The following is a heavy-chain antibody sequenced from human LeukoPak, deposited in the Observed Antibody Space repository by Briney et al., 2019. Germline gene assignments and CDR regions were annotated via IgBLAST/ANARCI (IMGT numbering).Heavy chain of an antibody. Sequence: GGSLRLSCAASGFTVGSNYMSWVRQAPGKGLEWVSIIYSGGDTYYADSVKGRFTVSRDNSKNTLFLQMNSLRAEDTAVYYCVSHSDTLTSYSFDYWGQGTLVIVSS. V-gene: IGHV3-53*01. J-gene: IGHJ4*02. D-gene: IGHD3-9*01. CDR1: GFTVGSNY. CDR2: IYSGGDT. CDR3: VSHSDTLTSYSFDY.